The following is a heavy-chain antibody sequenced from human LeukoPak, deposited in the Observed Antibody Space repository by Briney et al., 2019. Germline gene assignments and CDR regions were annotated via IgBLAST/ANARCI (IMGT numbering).Heavy chain of an antibody. V-gene: IGHV3-30*02. CDR2: IQYDGSKK. CDR3: AKDIGSYYDY. CDR1: GFTFSSNG. Sequence: EGSLRLSSVASGFTFSSNGMHWVRQAPGKGLEWVTFIQYDGSKKYYADSVKGRFTISRDNSKNTLYLEMNSLRAEDTAVYYCAKDIGSYYDYWGQGILVTVSS. J-gene: IGHJ4*02. D-gene: IGHD3-10*01.